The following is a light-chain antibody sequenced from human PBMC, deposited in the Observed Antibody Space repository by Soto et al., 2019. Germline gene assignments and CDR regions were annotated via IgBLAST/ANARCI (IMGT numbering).Light chain of an antibody. CDR2: EVS. Sequence: QSALTQPPSASGSPGQSVTISCTGTSSDVGGYKYVSWYQQHPGKAPKLMIFEVSRRPSGVPDRFSGSKSGNTASLTVSGLQAEDEADYYCSSYTTNNTVVFGGGTKLTVL. CDR1: SSDVGGYKY. V-gene: IGLV2-8*01. J-gene: IGLJ2*01. CDR3: SSYTTNNTVV.